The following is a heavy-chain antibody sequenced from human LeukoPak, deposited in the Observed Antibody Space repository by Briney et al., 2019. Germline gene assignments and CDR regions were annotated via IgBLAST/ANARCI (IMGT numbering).Heavy chain of an antibody. V-gene: IGHV4-4*07. CDR2: IYTSGST. Sequence: SETLSLTCTVSGGSISSYYWSWIRQPAGKGLEWIGRIYTSGSTNYNPSLKSRVTMSVDTSKNQFSLKLSSVTAADTAVYYCARDPTYYYDSSXLWGXXDPWGQGTLVT. CDR1: GGSISSYY. CDR3: ARDPTYYYDSSXLWGXXDP. D-gene: IGHD3-22*01. J-gene: IGHJ5*02.